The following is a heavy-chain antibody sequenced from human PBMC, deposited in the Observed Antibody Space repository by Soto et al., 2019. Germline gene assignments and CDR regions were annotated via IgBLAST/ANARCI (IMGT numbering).Heavy chain of an antibody. J-gene: IGHJ3*02. CDR1: GGSISSGGYY. D-gene: IGHD1-26*01. CDR2: IYYSGST. CDR3: ARDPIVGATRHAFDI. V-gene: IGHV4-31*03. Sequence: QVQLQESGPGLVKPSQTLSLTCTVSGGSISSGGYYWSWIRQHPGKGLEWIGYIYYSGSTYYNPSLKSRVTISVDTSKNQFSLKLSSVTAADTAVYYCARDPIVGATRHAFDIWGQGTMVTVSS.